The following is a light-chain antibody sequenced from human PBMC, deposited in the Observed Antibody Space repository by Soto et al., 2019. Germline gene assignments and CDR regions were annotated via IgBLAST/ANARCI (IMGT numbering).Light chain of an antibody. J-gene: IGKJ1*01. V-gene: IGKV3-20*01. CDR3: LQYGSSPRT. CDR1: QSVSNNY. CDR2: GAS. Sequence: DIVLTQSPGTPSLSPGERATLSCRASQSVSNNYLTWYQQKPGQAPRLLIYGASSRATGIPDRFSGYGSGTDFTLTISRLEPEDFAVYYCLQYGSSPRTFGQGTKVEIK.